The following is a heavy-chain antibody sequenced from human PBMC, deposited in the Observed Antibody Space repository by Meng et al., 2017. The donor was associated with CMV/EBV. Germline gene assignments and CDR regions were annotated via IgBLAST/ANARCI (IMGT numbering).Heavy chain of an antibody. Sequence: GESLKISCAASGFTFSSYSMNWVRQAPGKGLEWVSSISSSSSYIYYADSVKGRFTISRDNAKNSLYLQMNSLRAEDTAVYYCAREGPGGVGEQLVSFYYYYYGMDVWGQGTTVTVSS. J-gene: IGHJ6*02. V-gene: IGHV3-21*01. CDR2: ISSSSSYI. CDR1: GFTFSSYS. CDR3: AREGPGGVGEQLVSFYYYYYGMDV. D-gene: IGHD6-6*01.